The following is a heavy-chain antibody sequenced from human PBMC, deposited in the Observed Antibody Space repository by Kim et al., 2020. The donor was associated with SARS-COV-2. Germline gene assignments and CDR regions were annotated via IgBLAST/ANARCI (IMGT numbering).Heavy chain of an antibody. Sequence: GGSLRLSCVASGFTFSPFGMSWVRQAPGKGLEWVAYINGNSNFKYYADSVKGRFTISRDNAKNSLFLQMNSLRAEDTAVYYCARDSHDVNGYYSPFDNWGRGTLVTVSS. CDR3: ARDSHDVNGYYSPFDN. CDR2: INGNSNFK. CDR1: GFTFSPFG. V-gene: IGHV3-21*05. D-gene: IGHD3-22*01. J-gene: IGHJ4*02.